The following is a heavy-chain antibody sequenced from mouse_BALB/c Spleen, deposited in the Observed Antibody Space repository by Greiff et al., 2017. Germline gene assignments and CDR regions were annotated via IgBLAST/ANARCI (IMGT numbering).Heavy chain of an antibody. V-gene: IGHV1S56*01. CDR2: IYPGNVNT. D-gene: IGHD1-2*01. Sequence: VQLQQSGPELVKPGASVRISCKASGYTFTSYYIHWVKQRPGQGLEWIGWIYPGNVNTKYNEKFKGKATLTADKSSSTAYMQLSSLTSEDSAVYFCARSDYGYPWFAYWGQGTLVTVSA. CDR1: GYTFTSYY. J-gene: IGHJ3*01. CDR3: ARSDYGYPWFAY.